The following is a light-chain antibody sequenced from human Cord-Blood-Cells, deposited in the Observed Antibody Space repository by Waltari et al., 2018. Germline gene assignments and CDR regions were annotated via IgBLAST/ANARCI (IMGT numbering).Light chain of an antibody. CDR1: QSLLHSNGYNY. CDR3: MQALQTPYT. CDR2: LGS. V-gene: IGKV2-28*01. J-gene: IGKJ2*01. Sequence: DIVMTQSPLSLPVTPGEPPSISCSYSQSLLHSNGYNYLDWYLQKPGQSPQLLIYLGSNRASGVPDRFSGSGSGTDFTLKISRVEAEDVGVYYCMQALQTPYTFGQGTKLEIK.